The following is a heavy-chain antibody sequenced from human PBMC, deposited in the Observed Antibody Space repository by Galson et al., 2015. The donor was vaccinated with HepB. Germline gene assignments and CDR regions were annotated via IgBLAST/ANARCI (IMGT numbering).Heavy chain of an antibody. D-gene: IGHD2-8*01. J-gene: IGHJ4*02. CDR3: ARKRPILYFKKYYFDY. V-gene: IGHV1-18*04. Sequence: SVKVSCKASGYTFTSYGISWVRQAPGQGLEWMGWISAYNGNTNYAQKLQGRVTMTTDSSTSTAYMELRSLRSDDTAVYYCARKRPILYFKKYYFDYWGQGTLVTVSS. CDR1: GYTFTSYG. CDR2: ISAYNGNT.